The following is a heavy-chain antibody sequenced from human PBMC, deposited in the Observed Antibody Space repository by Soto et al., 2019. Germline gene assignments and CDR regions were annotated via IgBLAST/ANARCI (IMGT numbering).Heavy chain of an antibody. D-gene: IGHD6-19*01. CDR2: ISSSGSTI. CDR3: ARSSGEDYFDY. J-gene: IGHJ4*02. Sequence: PGGSLRLSCAASGFTFSSYEMNWVRQAPGKGLEWVSYISSSGSTIYYADSVKGRFTISRDNAKNSLYLQMNSLRAEDTAVYYCARSSGEDYFDYWGQGTLVTVSS. V-gene: IGHV3-48*03. CDR1: GFTFSSYE.